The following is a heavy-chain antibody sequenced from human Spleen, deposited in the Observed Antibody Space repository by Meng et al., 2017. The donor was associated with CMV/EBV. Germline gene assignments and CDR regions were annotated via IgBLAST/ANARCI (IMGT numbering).Heavy chain of an antibody. CDR2: ISSSSSTI. V-gene: IGHV3-48*04. D-gene: IGHD3-10*01. Sequence: GESLKISCAASGFTFSSYSINWVRQAPGKGLEWVSHISSSSSTIYYADSVKGRFTISRDNAKNSLYLQMNSLRAEDTAVYYCARDRSLMVRGWFDPWGQGTLVTVSS. CDR1: GFTFSSYS. CDR3: ARDRSLMVRGWFDP. J-gene: IGHJ5*02.